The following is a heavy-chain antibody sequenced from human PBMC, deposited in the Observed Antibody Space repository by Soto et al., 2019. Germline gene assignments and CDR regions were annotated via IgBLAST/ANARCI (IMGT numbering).Heavy chain of an antibody. J-gene: IGHJ4*02. D-gene: IGHD1-26*01. CDR2: ISWNSGSI. CDR1: GFTFDDYA. V-gene: IGHV3-9*01. Sequence: EVQLVESGGGLVQPGRSLRLSCAASGFTFDDYAMHWVRQAPGKGLEWVSGISWNSGSIGYADSVKGRFTISRDNAKNSLYLQMNSLRAEDTALYYCAKSGGSYYAFDYWGQGTLVTVSS. CDR3: AKSGGSYYAFDY.